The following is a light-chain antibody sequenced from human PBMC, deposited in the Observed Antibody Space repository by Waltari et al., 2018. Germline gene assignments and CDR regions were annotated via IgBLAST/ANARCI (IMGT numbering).Light chain of an antibody. J-gene: IGKJ2*01. CDR2: WAS. CDR3: QQYYSTPYT. CDR1: QSVLYSSNNKNY. V-gene: IGKV4-1*01. Sequence: DIVMTPSPDSLAVSLGERANITCKSSQSVLYSSNNKNYLAWYQQKPGQPPKLLIYWASTRESGVPDRFSGSGSGTDFTLTISSLQAEDVAVYYCQQYYSTPYTFGQGTKLEIK.